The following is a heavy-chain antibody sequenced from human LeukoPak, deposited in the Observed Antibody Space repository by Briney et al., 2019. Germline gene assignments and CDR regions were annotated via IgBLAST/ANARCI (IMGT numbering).Heavy chain of an antibody. CDR3: ARAVRNTMIVVGAYYFDY. CDR2: ITIGSRQI. Sequence: PGGSLRLSCAASGFTFTRYSMNWVRQAPGKGLEWVSSITIGSRQIDYADSVRGRLTISRDNAKNSLYLQMNSLRAEDTAVYYCARAVRNTMIVVGAYYFDYWGQGTLVTVSS. CDR1: GFTFTRYS. D-gene: IGHD3-22*01. J-gene: IGHJ4*02. V-gene: IGHV3-21*01.